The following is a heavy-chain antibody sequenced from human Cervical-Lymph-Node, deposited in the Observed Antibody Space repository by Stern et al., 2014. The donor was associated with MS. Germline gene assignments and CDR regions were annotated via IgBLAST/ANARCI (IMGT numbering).Heavy chain of an antibody. J-gene: IGHJ4*02. CDR1: GASFTDYY. Sequence: VHLVESGPGLVRPSETLSLTCTVSGASFTDYYWSWIRQPPGQGLEWIGYIYSNGNTNYSPSLKSRIAISVDTSKSYFSLNLTSVTAADTAVYYCARGGRMASMFYWGQGMLVTVSS. CDR3: ARGGRMASMFY. CDR2: IYSNGNT. V-gene: IGHV4-59*01. D-gene: IGHD5-24*01.